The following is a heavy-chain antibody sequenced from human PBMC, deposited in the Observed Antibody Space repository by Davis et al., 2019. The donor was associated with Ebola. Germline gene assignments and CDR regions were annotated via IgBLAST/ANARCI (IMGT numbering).Heavy chain of an antibody. J-gene: IGHJ6*03. CDR2: ISGSGGST. Sequence: GESLKISCAASGFTFSSYAMSWVRQAPGKGLAWVSAISGSGGSTHYADSVKGRFTLSRDNSMNTVYLQMNSLRGEDTAVYYCANPLYYYYYMDVWGKGTTVTVSS. V-gene: IGHV3-23*01. CDR1: GFTFSSYA. D-gene: IGHD3-16*02. CDR3: ANPLYYYYYMDV.